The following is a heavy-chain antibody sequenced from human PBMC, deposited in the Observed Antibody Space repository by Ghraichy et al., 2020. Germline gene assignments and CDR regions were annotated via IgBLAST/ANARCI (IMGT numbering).Heavy chain of an antibody. J-gene: IGHJ6*02. CDR3: ARSRQSYFHGLDV. CDR1: GFTFNRYD. CDR2: IGTAGDT. V-gene: IGHV3-13*01. Sequence: GESLNISCAASGFTFNRYDMHWVRQATGKALEWVSAIGTAGDTHYADSVKGRFTISREDAKNTLYLQMNSLRAGDTAVYYCARSRQSYFHGLDVWGQGTTVTVSS.